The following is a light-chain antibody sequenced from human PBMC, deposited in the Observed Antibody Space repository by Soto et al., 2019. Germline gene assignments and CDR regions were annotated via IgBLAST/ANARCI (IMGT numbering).Light chain of an antibody. Sequence: EILWTRFQATLFLSQGERATLSCRAGRGVTPYLAWYQQKAGQAPRLLIYDASNRATGIPARFSGSGSGTDFTLTISSLEPEDCAVYYCQQRSNWPPYTFGQGTKLEIK. CDR3: QQRSNWPPYT. CDR1: RGVTPY. J-gene: IGKJ2*01. CDR2: DAS. V-gene: IGKV3-11*01.